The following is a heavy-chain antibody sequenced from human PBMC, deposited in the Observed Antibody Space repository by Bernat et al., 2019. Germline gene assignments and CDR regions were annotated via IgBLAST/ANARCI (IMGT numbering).Heavy chain of an antibody. J-gene: IGHJ6*02. V-gene: IGHV3-33*01. Sequence: QVQLVESGGGVVQPGRSLRLSCAASGFTFSSYGMHWVRQAPGKGLEWVAVIWYDGSNKYYADSVKGRFTISRDNSKNTLYLQMNSLRAEDTAVYYCSRDRRPSIAVPAGYYYYGIDVWGQGTTVNVSS. CDR3: SRDRRPSIAVPAGYYYYGIDV. CDR1: GFTFSSYG. CDR2: IWYDGSNK. D-gene: IGHD6-6*01.